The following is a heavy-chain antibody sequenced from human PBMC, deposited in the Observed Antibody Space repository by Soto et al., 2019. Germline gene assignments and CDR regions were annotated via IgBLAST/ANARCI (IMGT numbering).Heavy chain of an antibody. V-gene: IGHV3-66*01. CDR2: IYNDGST. Sequence: TGGSLILSCAASGFTVSIYYMSWVRQAPGKGLEWVSIIYNDGSTYYADSVKGRFTISRDDFKNTLYLQILSLRAEDTAVYYCARDSYTRYWGQGTLVTVSS. CDR3: ARDSYTRY. CDR1: GFTVSIYY. D-gene: IGHD4-4*01. J-gene: IGHJ4*02.